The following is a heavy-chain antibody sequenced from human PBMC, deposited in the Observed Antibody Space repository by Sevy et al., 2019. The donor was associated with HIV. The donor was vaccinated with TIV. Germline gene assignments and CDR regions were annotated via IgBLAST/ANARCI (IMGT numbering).Heavy chain of an antibody. J-gene: IGHJ4*02. CDR1: GFTFSSYA. CDR3: AKEASAHSYSDY. V-gene: IGHV3-23*01. D-gene: IGHD3-10*01. Sequence: GGSLRLSCVTSGFTFSSYAMSWVRQTPGKGLEWVSAIGGSADYTYYADSVKGRFTISRDNSKNTLYLQMDGLRAEDTAVYYCAKEASAHSYSDYWGQGTLVTVSS. CDR2: IGGSADYT.